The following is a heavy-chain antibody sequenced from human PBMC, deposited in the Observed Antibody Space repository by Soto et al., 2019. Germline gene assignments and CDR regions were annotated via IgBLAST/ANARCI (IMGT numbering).Heavy chain of an antibody. D-gene: IGHD6-19*01. CDR1: GFKFEDYA. J-gene: IGHJ4*02. V-gene: IGHV3-9*01. CDR3: AKAGCSDANCHFWALES. Sequence: ESGGGLVPPGRSLRLSCAGFGFKFEDYAMHWVRQVPGKGLEWVSYINWNSGKVKYADSVKGRFTISRDNAKNSLYLHMNSLKSADTALYYCAKAGCSDANCHFWALESWGQGTLVSVSS. CDR2: INWNSGKV.